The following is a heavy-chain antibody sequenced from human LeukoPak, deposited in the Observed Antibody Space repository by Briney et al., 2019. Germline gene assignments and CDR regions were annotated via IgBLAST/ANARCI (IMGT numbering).Heavy chain of an antibody. Sequence: SETLSLTCTVSGGFISSYYWSWIRQPPGKGLEWIGYIYYSGSTNYNPSLKSRVTISVDTSKNQFSLKLSSVTAADTAVYYCARDRRVYYFDYWGQGTLVTVSS. J-gene: IGHJ4*02. CDR3: ARDRRVYYFDY. CDR2: IYYSGST. V-gene: IGHV4-59*01. CDR1: GGFISSYY. D-gene: IGHD3-3*01.